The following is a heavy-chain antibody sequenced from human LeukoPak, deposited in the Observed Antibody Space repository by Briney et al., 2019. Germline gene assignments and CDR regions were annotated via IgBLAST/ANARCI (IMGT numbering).Heavy chain of an antibody. CDR2: IYYSGST. CDR1: GGSISSYY. CDR3: ARAVEGVVVVAADAFDI. J-gene: IGHJ3*02. D-gene: IGHD2-15*01. Sequence: PSETLSLTCTVSGGSISSYYWSWLRQPPGKGLERIGYIYYSGSTNYNPSLKSRVTISVDTSKNQFSLKLSSVTAADTAVYYCARAVEGVVVVAADAFDIWGQGTMVTVSS. V-gene: IGHV4-59*01.